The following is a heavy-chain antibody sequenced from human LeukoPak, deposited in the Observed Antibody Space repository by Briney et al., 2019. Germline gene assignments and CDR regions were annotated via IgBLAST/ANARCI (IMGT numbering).Heavy chain of an antibody. CDR2: IYSDNT. Sequence: GGSLRLSCTVSGFTVSSNSMSWVRQAPGKGLEWVSFIYSDNTHYSGSVKGRFTISRDNSKNTLYLQMNSLRAEDTAVSYCARRAGAYSHPYDYWGQGTLVTVSS. D-gene: IGHD4/OR15-4a*01. J-gene: IGHJ4*02. CDR1: GFTVSSNS. V-gene: IGHV3-53*01. CDR3: ARRAGAYSHPYDY.